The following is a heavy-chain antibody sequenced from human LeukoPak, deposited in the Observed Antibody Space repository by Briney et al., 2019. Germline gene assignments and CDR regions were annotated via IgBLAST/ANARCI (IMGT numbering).Heavy chain of an antibody. CDR1: DYSISSSYY. V-gene: IGHV4-38-2*02. J-gene: IGHJ6*03. D-gene: IGHD4-17*01. CDR2: IYYSGST. Sequence: SETLSLTCTVSDYSISSSYYWGWIRQPPGKGLEWIGNIYYSGSTYYNPSLESRVTMSLDTSKNQFSLKLSSVTAADTAVYYCARARYGDPPYMDVWGKGTTVTISS. CDR3: ARARYGDPPYMDV.